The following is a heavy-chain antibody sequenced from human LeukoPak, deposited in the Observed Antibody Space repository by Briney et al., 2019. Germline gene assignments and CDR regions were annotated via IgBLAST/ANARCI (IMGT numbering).Heavy chain of an antibody. V-gene: IGHV3-23*01. CDR1: GFTFSSYA. CDR3: AKDRYCSSTSCQRDY. D-gene: IGHD2-2*01. J-gene: IGHJ4*02. CDR2: ISGSGGST. Sequence: GGSLRLSCAASGFTFSSYAMSWVRQAPGKGLEWVSAISGSGGSTYYADSVKGRFTISRDNSKNTLYLQMNSLRAEDTAVYYCAKDRYCSSTSCQRDYWGQGTLVTVSS.